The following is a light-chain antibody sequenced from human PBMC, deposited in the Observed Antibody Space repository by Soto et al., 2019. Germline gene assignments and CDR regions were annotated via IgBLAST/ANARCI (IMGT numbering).Light chain of an antibody. CDR2: SNN. V-gene: IGLV1-44*01. CDR3: AAWDDSLNGYV. CDR1: SSNIGSNT. Sequence: QSVLTQPPSASGTPGQRVTISCSGSSSNIGSNTVNWYQQLPGTAPKLLIYSNNQRPSAVPARFSGSQSGTSASLAISGLQSEDEADYYCAAWDDSLNGYVFGTGTKVTVL. J-gene: IGLJ1*01.